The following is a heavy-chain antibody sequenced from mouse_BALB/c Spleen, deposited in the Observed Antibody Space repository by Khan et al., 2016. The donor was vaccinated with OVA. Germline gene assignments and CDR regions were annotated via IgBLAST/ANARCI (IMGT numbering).Heavy chain of an antibody. D-gene: IGHD2-1*01. CDR1: GYTFTNYW. CDR3: ARNGFGNYESWDY. V-gene: IGHV1-5*01. Sequence: VQLQQSGTVLARPGASVKMSCKGSGYTFTNYWMHWVKQRPGQGLEWIGVIYPGNSDTKYNQKFKGKAKLTAVTSTSTAYMELNSLTNEDSAVYYCARNGFGNYESWDYWGQGTTLTVSS. J-gene: IGHJ2*01. CDR2: IYPGNSDT.